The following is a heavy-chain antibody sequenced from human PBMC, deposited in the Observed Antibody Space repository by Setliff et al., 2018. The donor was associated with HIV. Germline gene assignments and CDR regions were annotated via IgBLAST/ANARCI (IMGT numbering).Heavy chain of an antibody. CDR2: INPNMGDT. CDR1: GYTFSNYG. Sequence: ASVKVSCKASGYTFSNYGITWVRQAPGQGLEWMGRINPNMGDTQYAQKFQGRIIMTRDTSINTVYMEPSSLTSDDTALYYCARQDIPTGYYLFDYWGQGTQVTVSS. J-gene: IGHJ4*02. D-gene: IGHD3-9*01. CDR3: ARQDIPTGYYLFDY. V-gene: IGHV1-2*06.